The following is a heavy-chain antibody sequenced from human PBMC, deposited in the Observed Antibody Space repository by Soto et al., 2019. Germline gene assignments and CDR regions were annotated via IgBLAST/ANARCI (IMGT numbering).Heavy chain of an antibody. CDR2: INPGDSAT. J-gene: IGHJ4*02. CDR3: ANIYCRGGRCYNFDY. CDR1: GYSLTAFW. V-gene: IGHV5-51*01. Sequence: PGESLKISCEASGYSLTAFWICWARQEAGKGLEWGGIINPGDSATRYRQSLQGKVTISVDKYISTAYLQWSSLKASDTAIYYCANIYCRGGRCYNFDYWGQGTQVTVSS. D-gene: IGHD2-15*01.